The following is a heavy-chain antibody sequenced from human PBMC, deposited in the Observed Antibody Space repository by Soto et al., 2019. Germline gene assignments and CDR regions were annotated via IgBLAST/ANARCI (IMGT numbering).Heavy chain of an antibody. CDR2: ISDIGTYI. CDR1: GFTLSDHS. D-gene: IGHD3-16*01. Sequence: EVQLAESGGGLVKPGGSLRLSCVASGFTLSDHSMNWVRLAPGKGLEWVSSISDIGTYIFYADSVKGRFTISRDNTKNSLYLQMDRLGAEDTALYYCARDLVEGALNGFDVWGQGTMVTVSS. J-gene: IGHJ3*01. CDR3: ARDLVEGALNGFDV. V-gene: IGHV3-21*01.